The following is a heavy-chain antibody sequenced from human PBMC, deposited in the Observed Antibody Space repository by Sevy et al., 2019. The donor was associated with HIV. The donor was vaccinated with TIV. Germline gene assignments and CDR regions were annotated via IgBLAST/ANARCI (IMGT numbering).Heavy chain of an antibody. CDR2: IIPIFGTT. CDR1: GGTFRTHG. D-gene: IGHD2-8*02. CDR3: ARWWGTSYYYYYAMDV. V-gene: IGHV1-69*13. J-gene: IGHJ6*02. Sequence: ASVKVSCKASGGTFRTHGISWVRQAPGQGLEWMGGIIPIFGTTNYAQNFQGRVTITADGSTNTAYMDLSSLTSEDTAVYYCARWWGTSYYYYYAMDVWGQGTTVTVSS.